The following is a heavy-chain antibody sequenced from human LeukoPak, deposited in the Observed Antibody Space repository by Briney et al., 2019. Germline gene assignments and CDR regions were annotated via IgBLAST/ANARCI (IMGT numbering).Heavy chain of an antibody. Sequence: AASVKVSCKASGYTFTSYYMHWVRQAPGQGLEWMGVINSSGGSTSYAQKFQGRVTITRDMSTSTVYMELSSLRAEDTAVYYCARAPLRYFDYWGQGTLVTVSS. J-gene: IGHJ4*02. CDR1: GYTFTSYY. V-gene: IGHV1-46*01. CDR2: INSSGGST. CDR3: ARAPLRYFDY.